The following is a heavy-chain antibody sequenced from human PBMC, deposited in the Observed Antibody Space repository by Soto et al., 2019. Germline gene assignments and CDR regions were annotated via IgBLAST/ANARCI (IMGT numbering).Heavy chain of an antibody. Sequence: EVQLVESGEGLVQPGGSLRLSCAASGFTFSSYAMHWVRQAPGKGLEYVSAISSNGGSTYYADYVKGRFTISRDNSKNTLYIQMGSLRAEDMAVYYCARADCSSTSCYAFDIWGQGTMVTVSS. CDR2: ISSNGGST. CDR3: ARADCSSTSCYAFDI. V-gene: IGHV3-64*02. CDR1: GFTFSSYA. D-gene: IGHD2-2*01. J-gene: IGHJ3*02.